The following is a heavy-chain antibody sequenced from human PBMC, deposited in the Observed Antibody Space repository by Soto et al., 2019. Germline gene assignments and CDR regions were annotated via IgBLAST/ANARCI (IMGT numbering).Heavy chain of an antibody. CDR2: ISSDGTTI. CDR1: VRTISKFE. J-gene: IGHJ4*02. D-gene: IGHD2-15*01. V-gene: IGHV3-48*03. Sequence: PXGSLRLSCEFSVRTISKFEMTCVRQSPGKWLEWVSSISSDGTTIYYADSVKGRFTISRDNDKNSLYLQMNSLKGEDTATYYCVRVAVVARTYWGPGTPVIVS. CDR3: VRVAVVARTY.